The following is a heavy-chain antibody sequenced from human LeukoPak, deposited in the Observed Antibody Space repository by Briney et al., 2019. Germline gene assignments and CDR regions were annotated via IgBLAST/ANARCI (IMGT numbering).Heavy chain of an antibody. CDR3: AKRNMEYYDSPGYWFDP. J-gene: IGHJ5*02. D-gene: IGHD2/OR15-2a*01. CDR1: GYTLTELS. V-gene: IGHV1-24*01. Sequence: GASVKVSCKVSGYTLTELSMHWVRQAPGKGLEWMRGFDFEYGETTYAQRFQGRVTMTEDSSTGTAYMELSSLSSDDTAVYYCAKRNMEYYDSPGYWFDPWGQGTLITVST. CDR2: FDFEYGET.